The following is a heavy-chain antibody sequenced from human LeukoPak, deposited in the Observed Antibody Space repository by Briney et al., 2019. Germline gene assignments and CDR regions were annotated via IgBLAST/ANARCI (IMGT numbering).Heavy chain of an antibody. CDR2: IRHDNSDK. V-gene: IGHV3-30*02. Sequence: GGSLRLSCAPSGFTFSGYVMHWVRQAPGKGPEWGAFIRHDNSDKFYADSVKGRFTISSDNSKSTLYLQMNSLRAEDTAVYYCARVGIDAFDIWGQGTMVTVSS. J-gene: IGHJ3*02. CDR3: ARVGIDAFDI. CDR1: GFTFSGYV.